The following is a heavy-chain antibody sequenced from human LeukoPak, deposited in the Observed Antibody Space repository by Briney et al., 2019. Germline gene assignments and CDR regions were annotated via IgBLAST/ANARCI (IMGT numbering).Heavy chain of an antibody. CDR1: GGSISSSSYY. CDR3: ARHEHSYGYGY. V-gene: IGHV4-39*01. D-gene: IGHD5-18*01. J-gene: IGHJ4*02. CDR2: IYYSGST. Sequence: PSETLSLTCTVSGGSISSSSYYWGWIRQPPGKGLEWIGSIYYSGSTYYNPSLKSRVTISVDTSKNQFSLKLSSVTAADTAVYYCARHEHSYGYGYCGQGTLVTVSS.